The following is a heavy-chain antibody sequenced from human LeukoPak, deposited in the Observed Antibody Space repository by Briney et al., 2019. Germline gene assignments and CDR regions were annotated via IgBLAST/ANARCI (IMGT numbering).Heavy chain of an antibody. J-gene: IGHJ6*03. D-gene: IGHD3-22*01. Sequence: SETLSLTCTVSGGSISSYYWSCIRQPPGKGLEWVGYIYYSGSTHYYPSLKSRVTISVDTSKNQFSLRLSPVSAADAAVYYCARVKYYYDSSGYFRYYYYMDVWGKGTTVTISS. CDR1: GGSISSYY. V-gene: IGHV4-59*01. CDR3: ARVKYYYDSSGYFRYYYYMDV. CDR2: IYYSGST.